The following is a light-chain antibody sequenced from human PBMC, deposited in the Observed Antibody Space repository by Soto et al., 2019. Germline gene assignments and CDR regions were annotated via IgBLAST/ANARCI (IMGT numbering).Light chain of an antibody. J-gene: IGKJ1*01. V-gene: IGKV1-5*01. CDR1: QNIYTW. CDR3: QQYENYWT. Sequence: DYQVTQSPSTLSASVGDRVTITCRASQNIYTWLAWYQQKPGKAPKLLIYDVSSLESGVPSRFSGSGSGTEFTLTISNLQPDDFATYYCQQYENYWTFGQGTKVDIK. CDR2: DVS.